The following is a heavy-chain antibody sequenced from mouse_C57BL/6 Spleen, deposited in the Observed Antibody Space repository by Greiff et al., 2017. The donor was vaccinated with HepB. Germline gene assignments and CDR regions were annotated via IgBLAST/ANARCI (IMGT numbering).Heavy chain of an antibody. CDR3: TRVYYGSSYYWYFDV. J-gene: IGHJ1*03. CDR1: GYTFTDYE. D-gene: IGHD1-1*01. V-gene: IGHV1-15*01. CDR2: IDPETGGT. Sequence: VQLQQSGAELVRPGASVTLSCKASGYTFTDYEMHWVKQTPVHGLEWIGAIDPETGGTAYNQKFKGKAILTADKSSSTAYMELRSLTSEDSAVYYWTRVYYGSSYYWYFDVWGTGTTVTVSS.